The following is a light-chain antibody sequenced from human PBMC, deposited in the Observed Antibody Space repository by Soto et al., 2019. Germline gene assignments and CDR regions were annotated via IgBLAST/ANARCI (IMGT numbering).Light chain of an antibody. CDR1: QSLVSGDGNTY. J-gene: IGKJ2*01. Sequence: DVVMTQSPLSLPVTLGQPASISCRSSQSLVSGDGNTYLNWFQQRPGQSPRRLIYKVSNRDSGAPASLSSSGSGIDFTLKISSVDAEDVGIYFSLQSSHWPYTFGQGTKLEIK. V-gene: IGKV2-30*01. CDR2: KVS. CDR3: LQSSHWPYT.